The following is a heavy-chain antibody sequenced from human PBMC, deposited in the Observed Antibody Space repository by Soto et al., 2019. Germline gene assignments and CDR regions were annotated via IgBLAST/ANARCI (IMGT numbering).Heavy chain of an antibody. CDR1: GFTFSSYG. CDR2: ISYDGSNK. J-gene: IGHJ3*02. Sequence: QVQLVESGGGVVQPGRSLRLSCAASGFTFSSYGMHWVRQAPGKGLEWVAVISYDGSNKYYADSVKGRFTISRDNSKNTLYLQMNSLRAEDTAVYYCAKGLGWNDLDAFDIWGQGTMVTDSS. V-gene: IGHV3-30*18. D-gene: IGHD1-1*01. CDR3: AKGLGWNDLDAFDI.